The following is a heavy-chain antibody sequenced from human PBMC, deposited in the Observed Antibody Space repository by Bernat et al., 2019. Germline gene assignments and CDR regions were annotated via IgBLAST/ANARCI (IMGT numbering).Heavy chain of an antibody. J-gene: IGHJ4*01. CDR1: GFTFSSYA. CDR3: ARLGTGREFDY. Sequence: VQLLESGGGLVQPGGSLRLSCAASGFTFSSYAMSWVRQAPGKGLEWVAIIYYDGSNKYYADSVKGRFTISRDNSKNTLYLQMDSLRVEDTAVYYCARLGTGREFDYWGHGTLVTVSP. V-gene: IGHV3-33*08. D-gene: IGHD3-16*01. CDR2: IYYDGSNK.